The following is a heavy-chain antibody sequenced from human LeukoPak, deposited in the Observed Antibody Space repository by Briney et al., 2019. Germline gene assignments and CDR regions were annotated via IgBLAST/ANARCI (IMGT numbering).Heavy chain of an antibody. CDR1: GYSFTSYW. CDR3: ASAVRDYYGDVTWAFDI. J-gene: IGHJ3*02. Sequence: GESLKISCKGSGYSFTSYWIGWVRQMPGKGLEWMGIIYPGDSDTRYSPSFQGQVTISADKSISTAYLQWSSLKASDTAMYYCASAVRDYYGDVTWAFDIWGQGTMVTVSS. CDR2: IYPGDSDT. V-gene: IGHV5-51*01. D-gene: IGHD4-17*01.